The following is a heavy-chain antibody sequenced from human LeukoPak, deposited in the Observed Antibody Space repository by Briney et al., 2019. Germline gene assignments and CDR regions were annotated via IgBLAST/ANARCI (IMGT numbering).Heavy chain of an antibody. CDR3: ARAGRGHGYTDNFDY. D-gene: IGHD5-24*01. Sequence: PSETLSLTCAVYGGSFSGYYWSWIRQPPGKGLEWIGEINHSGSTNYNPSLKSRVTISVDTSKNQFSLKLSSVTAADTAVYYCARAGRGHGYTDNFDYWGQGTLVTVSS. CDR1: GGSFSGYY. J-gene: IGHJ4*02. V-gene: IGHV4-34*01. CDR2: INHSGST.